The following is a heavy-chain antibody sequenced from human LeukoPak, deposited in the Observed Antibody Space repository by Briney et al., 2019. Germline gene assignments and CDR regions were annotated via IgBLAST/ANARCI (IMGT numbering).Heavy chain of an antibody. CDR1: GDSISSYY. Sequence: PSETLSLTCNVSGDSISSYYWSWIRQPAGKGLEWIGRVYASGNTNYNPSLKSRVTMSVDTSEIQFSLKLSSVTAADTAVYYCAREYGSGTSRHFDYWGQGTLVTVSS. CDR3: AREYGSGTSRHFDY. J-gene: IGHJ4*02. D-gene: IGHD3-10*01. V-gene: IGHV4-4*07. CDR2: VYASGNT.